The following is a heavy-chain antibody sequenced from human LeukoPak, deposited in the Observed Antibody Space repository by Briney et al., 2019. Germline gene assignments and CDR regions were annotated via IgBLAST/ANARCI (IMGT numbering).Heavy chain of an antibody. Sequence: PGGSLRLSCAASGFTFSSYSMNWVRQAPGKGLEWVSSISSSSSYIYYADSVKGRFTISRGNAKNSLYLQMNSLRAEGTAVYYCARVAYSSSSGDYWGQGTLVTVSS. CDR2: ISSSSSYI. CDR1: GFTFSSYS. D-gene: IGHD6-6*01. J-gene: IGHJ4*02. CDR3: ARVAYSSSSGDY. V-gene: IGHV3-21*01.